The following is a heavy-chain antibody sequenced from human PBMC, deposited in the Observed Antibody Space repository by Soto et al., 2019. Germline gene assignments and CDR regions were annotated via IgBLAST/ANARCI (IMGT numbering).Heavy chain of an antibody. V-gene: IGHV3-64D*06. J-gene: IGHJ4*02. CDR3: VKQAHGLDGVAFDY. D-gene: IGHD2-15*01. Sequence: GGSHSLSCSASGFIFSESTIYWVRQVPGKGLEAISAVSTSGRSTYYADSVKDRFTISRDNSKNTLFLQMGSLRPEDTAIYYCVKQAHGLDGVAFDYWGQGTQVTVSS. CDR2: VSTSGRST. CDR1: GFIFSEST.